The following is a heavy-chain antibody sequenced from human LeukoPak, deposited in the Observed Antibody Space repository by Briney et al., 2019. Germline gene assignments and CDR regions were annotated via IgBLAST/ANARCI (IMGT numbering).Heavy chain of an antibody. D-gene: IGHD3-9*01. Sequence: ASVKVSCKASGYTFTSYDINWVRQATGQGLEWMGWMNPNSGNTGYAQKFQGRVTMTRNTSISTAYMELSSLRSEDTAVYYCARVTGYYLYYYYYGTDVWGQGTTVNVSS. J-gene: IGHJ6*02. CDR2: MNPNSGNT. CDR3: ARVTGYYLYYYYYGTDV. CDR1: GYTFTSYD. V-gene: IGHV1-8*01.